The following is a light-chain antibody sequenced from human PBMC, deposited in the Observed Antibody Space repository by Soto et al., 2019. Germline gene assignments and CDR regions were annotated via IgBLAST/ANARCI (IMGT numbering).Light chain of an antibody. J-gene: IGLJ3*02. V-gene: IGLV2-14*01. Sequence: QSALTQPASVSGSPGQSITISCTGTSSDVGGYNYVSWYQQHPGKAPKLMIYDVSNRPSGVSNRFSGSKSGNTASLTISGLQAEDEADYYCSSYTSSSTFWVFGGGPKVTVL. CDR2: DVS. CDR1: SSDVGGYNY. CDR3: SSYTSSSTFWV.